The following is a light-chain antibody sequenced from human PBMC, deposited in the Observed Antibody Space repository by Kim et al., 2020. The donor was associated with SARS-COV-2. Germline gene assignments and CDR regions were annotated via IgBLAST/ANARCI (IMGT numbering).Light chain of an antibody. CDR1: SLRSSY. Sequence: SSELTQDPAVYVALGQTVRITCQGDSLRSSYASWYQQKPGQAPVLVLYGKNNRPSGIPDRFSGSYSGNTASLTITAAQSADESDYYCNSRESSHNHWMFGGGTQLTVL. CDR2: GKN. J-gene: IGLJ3*02. V-gene: IGLV3-19*01. CDR3: NSRESSHNHWM.